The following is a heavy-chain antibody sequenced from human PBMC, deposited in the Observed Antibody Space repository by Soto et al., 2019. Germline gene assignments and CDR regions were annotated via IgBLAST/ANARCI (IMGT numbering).Heavy chain of an antibody. J-gene: IGHJ4*02. V-gene: IGHV3-53*01. CDR1: GFTVSISY. CDR2: IYRDGST. Sequence: EVQLVESGGGLIQPGESLRLCCAASGFTVSISYMSWVRQAPGKGLEWVSTIYRDGSTYYADSVEGRFTISRDNSKNTLYLQMNSLRAEDTATYYCARGKGIGWYESSDYWGQGTLVTVSS. CDR3: ARGKGIGWYESSDY. D-gene: IGHD6-19*01.